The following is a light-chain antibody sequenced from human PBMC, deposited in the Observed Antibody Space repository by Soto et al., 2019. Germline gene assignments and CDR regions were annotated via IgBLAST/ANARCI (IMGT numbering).Light chain of an antibody. V-gene: IGKV1-5*03. CDR1: QTISSW. CDR3: QHYDSYSEE. CDR2: KAS. J-gene: IGKJ1*01. Sequence: DIQMTQAPSTLSGSVGDRVTITCRASQTISSWLAWYQQKPGKAPKLLIYKASTLKSGVPSRFSCSGSGTEFTLTISSLQPDDFATYYCQHYDSYSEEFGQGTKVKLK.